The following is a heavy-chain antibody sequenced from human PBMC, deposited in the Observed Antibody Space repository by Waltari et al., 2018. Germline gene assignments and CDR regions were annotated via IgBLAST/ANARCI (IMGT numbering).Heavy chain of an antibody. J-gene: IGHJ3*02. Sequence: QVQLQESGPGLVKPSQTLSLTCTVSGDSISSGDYYWSWIRKPPGKGLEWIGYIYYGGSPYYNPSLKSRVSISVDTSKNQFSLKLSSVTAADTAVYYCARGFVVLLATDAFDIWGQGTMVTVSS. V-gene: IGHV4-30-4*08. CDR1: GDSISSGDYY. D-gene: IGHD2-21*01. CDR3: ARGFVVLLATDAFDI. CDR2: IYYGGSP.